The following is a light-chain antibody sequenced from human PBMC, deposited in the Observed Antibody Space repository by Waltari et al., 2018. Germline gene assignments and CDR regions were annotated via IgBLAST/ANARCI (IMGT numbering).Light chain of an antibody. CDR3: QAWDSSTACV. CDR1: RLGSKY. V-gene: IGLV3-1*01. J-gene: IGLJ1*01. CDR2: QDK. Sequence: SYELTQPPSMSVSPGQTATITCPGDRLGSKYFCWYRQRPGQSPVLIMFQDKKRPSGIPERFSGSNSGNTATLTISETQPMDEAEYYCQAWDSSTACVFGTGTKLTVL.